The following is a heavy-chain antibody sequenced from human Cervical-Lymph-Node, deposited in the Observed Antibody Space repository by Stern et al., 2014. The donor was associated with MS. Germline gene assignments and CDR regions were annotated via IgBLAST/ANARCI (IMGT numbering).Heavy chain of an antibody. V-gene: IGHV4-59*01. Sequence: QVQLQESGPGLVKPSETLSLTCAVSGGSISGYYWHWIRQSPGKGLEWIWSVYYSGKTNYNPSLNGRVTISLDTAKSQFSLRLSSVTAGDTAVYYCARDSTAWSPSFDYWGQGTLVTVSS. D-gene: IGHD1-1*01. J-gene: IGHJ4*02. CDR1: GGSISGYY. CDR2: VYYSGKT. CDR3: ARDSTAWSPSFDY.